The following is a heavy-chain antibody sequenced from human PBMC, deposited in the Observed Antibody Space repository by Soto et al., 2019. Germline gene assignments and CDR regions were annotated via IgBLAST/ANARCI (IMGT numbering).Heavy chain of an antibody. D-gene: IGHD6-13*01. V-gene: IGHV1-2*04. CDR2: INPNSGVT. Sequence: ASVKVSCKASGGTLRNHAIRWVRQAPGQGLEWMGWINPNSGVTNYAQKFQGWVTMTRDTSISTAYMEVRGLTSDDTAVYYCAREYISSWFDYWGQGTLVTVSS. J-gene: IGHJ4*02. CDR1: GGTLRNHA. CDR3: AREYISSWFDY.